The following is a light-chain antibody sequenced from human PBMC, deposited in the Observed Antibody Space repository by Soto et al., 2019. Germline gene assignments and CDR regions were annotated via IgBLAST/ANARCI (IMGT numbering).Light chain of an antibody. Sequence: QSALTQPASVSGSPGQSITISCTGTDSDVGGYNYVSWYQQHPGKAPKLMIYEVINRPSGVSTRFSGSKSASTASLTISGHQAEDEADYYCSSDTSSRTLVFGGGTKLTVL. CDR2: EVI. J-gene: IGLJ3*02. V-gene: IGLV2-14*03. CDR3: SSDTSSRTLV. CDR1: DSDVGGYNY.